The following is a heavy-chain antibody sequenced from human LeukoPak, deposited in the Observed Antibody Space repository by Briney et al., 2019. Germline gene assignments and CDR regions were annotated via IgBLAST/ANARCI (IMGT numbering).Heavy chain of an antibody. D-gene: IGHD3-10*01. Sequence: PSETLSLSCTVSGSSISSYYWTWIRQPAGKGLEWIGRIYSSGSTDYNPSLKSRVTMSVDTSKNQFSLKLSSVTAADTAVYYCARGIYYGSVYYFDYWGQGTLVTVSS. V-gene: IGHV4-4*07. CDR3: ARGIYYGSVYYFDY. CDR2: IYSSGST. J-gene: IGHJ4*02. CDR1: GSSISSYY.